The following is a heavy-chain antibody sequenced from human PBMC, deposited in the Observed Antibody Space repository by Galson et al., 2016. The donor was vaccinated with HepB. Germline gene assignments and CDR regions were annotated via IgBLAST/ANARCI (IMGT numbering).Heavy chain of an antibody. J-gene: IGHJ4*02. CDR3: AREFTY. CDR2: IYASGIA. Sequence: LSLTCSFSGGTISSYDLYWSWIRQPAGKGLEWIGRIYASGIAHYNPSLKSRVSMSIDTSKGQVSLKLTSVTAADTAVYYCAREFTYWGQGTLVTVSS. V-gene: IGHV4-61*02. CDR1: GGTISSYDLY.